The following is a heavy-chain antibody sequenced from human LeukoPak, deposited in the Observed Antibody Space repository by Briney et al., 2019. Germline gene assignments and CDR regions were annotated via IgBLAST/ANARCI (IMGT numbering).Heavy chain of an antibody. V-gene: IGHV5-51*01. CDR1: GYSFTSYW. D-gene: IGHD1-26*01. J-gene: IGHJ5*02. Sequence: GESLKISCKGSGYSFTSYWVGWVRHMPGKGLEWMGIIYPGDSDTRYGPSFQGQVSISADKSISTAYLQWSSLKASDTAMYYCASSSGSYHNWLDPWGQGTLVTVSS. CDR3: ASSSGSYHNWLDP. CDR2: IYPGDSDT.